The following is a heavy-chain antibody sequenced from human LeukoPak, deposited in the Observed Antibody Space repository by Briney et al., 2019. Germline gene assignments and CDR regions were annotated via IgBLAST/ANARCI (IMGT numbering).Heavy chain of an antibody. CDR2: LNTDGSDT. V-gene: IGHV3-74*01. CDR1: GFTFSAYW. CDR3: ARSEAVAWSFDL. D-gene: IGHD6-19*01. J-gene: IGHJ2*01. Sequence: PGGSLRLSCAASGFTFSAYWMHWVRQAPGKGLAWVSRLNTDGSDTRYADSVQGRFTISRDNAKNTLYLQMNSLRAEDTAVYYCARSEAVAWSFDLWGRGTLVTVSS.